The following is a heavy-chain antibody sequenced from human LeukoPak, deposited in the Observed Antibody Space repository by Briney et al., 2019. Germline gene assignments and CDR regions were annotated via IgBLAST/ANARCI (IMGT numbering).Heavy chain of an antibody. V-gene: IGHV3-7*03. CDR1: GFTFTGYW. CDR3: AKEGYYVGYFDY. J-gene: IGHJ4*02. D-gene: IGHD3-22*01. Sequence: GGSLRLSCAASGFTFTGYWMSWVRQAPGKGLEWVANIDPHGTEKYYVDSVEGRFTISRDNAKNSLSLQMNSLRAEDTAVYYCAKEGYYVGYFDYWGQGTLVTVSS. CDR2: IDPHGTEK.